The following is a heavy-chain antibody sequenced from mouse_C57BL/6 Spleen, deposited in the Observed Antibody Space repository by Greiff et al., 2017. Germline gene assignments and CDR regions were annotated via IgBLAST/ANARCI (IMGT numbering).Heavy chain of an antibody. D-gene: IGHD2-4*01. V-gene: IGHV1-85*01. CDR1: GYTFTSYD. CDR3: ARSRDYEGCAY. J-gene: IGHJ3*01. CDR2: IYPRDGST. Sequence: VQLQQSGPELVKPGASVKLSCKASGYTFTSYDINWVKQRPGQGLEWIGWIYPRDGSTKYNEKFKGKATLTVDTSSSTAYMELHSLTSEDSAVYFCARSRDYEGCAYWGQGTLVTVSA.